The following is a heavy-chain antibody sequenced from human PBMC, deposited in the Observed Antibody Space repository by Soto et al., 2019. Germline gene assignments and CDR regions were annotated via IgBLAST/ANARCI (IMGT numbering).Heavy chain of an antibody. CDR3: ARDDPRDGYIVY. V-gene: IGHV4-31*03. Sequence: PSETLSLTCTVSGGSISSGGYYWSWIRQHPGKGLEWIGYIYYSGSTYYNPSLKSRVTISVDTSKNQFSLKLSSVTAADTAVYYRARDDPRDGYIVYWGQGTLVTVSS. CDR1: GGSISSGGYY. D-gene: IGHD5-12*01. CDR2: IYYSGST. J-gene: IGHJ4*02.